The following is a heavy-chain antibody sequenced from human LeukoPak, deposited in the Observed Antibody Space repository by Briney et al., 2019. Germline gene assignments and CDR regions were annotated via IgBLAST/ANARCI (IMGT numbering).Heavy chain of an antibody. CDR3: AKGDYGDLQLYYFDY. Sequence: GGSLRLSCAASGFSFDDYAMHWVRQAPGKGLEWVSSISWNSGSIDYADSVKGRFTISRDNAKNSPYLQMNSLRPDDTALYYCAKGDYGDLQLYYFDYWGQGTLVTVSS. CDR1: GFSFDDYA. V-gene: IGHV3-9*01. CDR2: ISWNSGSI. J-gene: IGHJ4*02. D-gene: IGHD4-17*01.